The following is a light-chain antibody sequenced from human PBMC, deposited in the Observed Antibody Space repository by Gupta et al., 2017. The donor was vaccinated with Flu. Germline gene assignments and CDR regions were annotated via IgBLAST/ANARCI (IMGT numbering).Light chain of an antibody. J-gene: IGKJ2*01. CDR2: AAS. V-gene: IGKV1-39*01. CDR3: QQSYSTPRI. Sequence: DIQMTQSPSSLSASVGDRVTITCRASQSISSYLNWYQQKPGKAPKLLIYAASSLQSGVPSRFSGSGSGTXFTLTIXSLQPEDFATYYCQQSYSTPRIFGXGTKMEIK. CDR1: QSISSY.